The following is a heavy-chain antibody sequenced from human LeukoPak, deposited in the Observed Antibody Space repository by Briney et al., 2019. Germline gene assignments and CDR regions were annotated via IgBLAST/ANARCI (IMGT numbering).Heavy chain of an antibody. J-gene: IGHJ5*02. CDR3: ARYRGKTTVSSLDWFDP. D-gene: IGHD4-11*01. V-gene: IGHV4-59*01. Sequence: SETLSLTCTVSGGSTSSDHWSWIRQPPEKGLEWIGCISYRGSTNYNPSLKSRVTISVDTSKNQFSLKLSSVTAADTAVYYCARYRGKTTVSSLDWFDPWGQGTLVTVSS. CDR2: ISYRGST. CDR1: GGSTSSDH.